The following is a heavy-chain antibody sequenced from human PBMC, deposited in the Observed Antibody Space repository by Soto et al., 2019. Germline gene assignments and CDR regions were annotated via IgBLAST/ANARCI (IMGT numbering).Heavy chain of an antibody. CDR1: GFTFDGYA. J-gene: IGHJ4*02. Sequence: PGGSLRLSCAASGFTFDGYAMHWVRQVPGKGPEWVSGISWNSGDINYADSVKGRFTISRDNAKNSLYLQMNSLRAEDTALYYCAKDTYRSGWYYFDYWGQGTLVTVSS. V-gene: IGHV3-9*01. D-gene: IGHD6-19*01. CDR2: ISWNSGDI. CDR3: AKDTYRSGWYYFDY.